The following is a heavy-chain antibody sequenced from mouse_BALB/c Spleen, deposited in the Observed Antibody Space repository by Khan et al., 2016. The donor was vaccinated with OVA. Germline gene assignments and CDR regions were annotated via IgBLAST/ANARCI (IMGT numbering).Heavy chain of an antibody. CDR1: GFSLTSYG. CDR2: LWGDGST. V-gene: IGHV2-3*01. J-gene: IGHJ4*01. CDR3: AKWGTANYYALDY. Sequence: QVQLKESGPGLVAPSQSLSITCTVSGFSLTSYGVNWVRQPPGKGLEWLGVLWGDGSTNYHSTLMSRLSISKDNSQSQVFLKLSSLQTDDTATYYCAKWGTANYYALDYRGQGTSVTVSS. D-gene: IGHD1-2*01.